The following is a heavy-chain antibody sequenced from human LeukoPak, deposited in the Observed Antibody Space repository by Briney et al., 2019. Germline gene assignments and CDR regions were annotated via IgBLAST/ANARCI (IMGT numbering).Heavy chain of an antibody. CDR1: GFAFSSYA. CDR3: AKDYRDLDY. Sequence: GGSLNLPWEASGFAFSSYAMTWVRQPPGKGLEFVSALTGDSGSTYYADSVKGRFTISRDNSKNTLYLQMNSLRAEDTAVYYCAKDYRDLDYWGQGTLVTVSS. V-gene: IGHV3-23*01. J-gene: IGHJ4*02. D-gene: IGHD3-16*02. CDR2: LTGDSGST.